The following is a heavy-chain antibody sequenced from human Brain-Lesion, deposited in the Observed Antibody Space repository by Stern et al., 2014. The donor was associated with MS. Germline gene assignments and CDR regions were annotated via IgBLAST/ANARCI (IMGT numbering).Heavy chain of an antibody. CDR2: VYYSGNT. J-gene: IGHJ4*02. Sequence: VQLVESGPGLVKPSDTLSLTCSVSGDSLSSSTFYWGWIRQPPGKGPEWIGSVYYSGNTYYHPSLKGRVTISVDPSKNQFSLRLTSVTAADTAVYYCARHQLGYGYAYLRYWGQGTLVTVSS. CDR3: ARHQLGYGYAYLRY. V-gene: IGHV4-39*01. D-gene: IGHD5-18*01. CDR1: GDSLSSSTFY.